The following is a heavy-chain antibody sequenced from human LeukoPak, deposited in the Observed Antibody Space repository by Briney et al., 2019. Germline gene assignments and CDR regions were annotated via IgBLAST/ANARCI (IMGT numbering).Heavy chain of an antibody. D-gene: IGHD2-15*01. CDR3: ASEYCTGGNCYRVYGN. Sequence: QPGGSLRLSCAASGFIFSNYNMNWVRQAPGKGLEWVSYISKTTRSIYYADSVKGRFTISRDNAKNSLYLQMNSLRAEDTAVYYCASEYCTGGNCYRVYGNWGQGTLVTVSS. CDR2: ISKTTRSI. J-gene: IGHJ4*02. V-gene: IGHV3-48*04. CDR1: GFIFSNYN.